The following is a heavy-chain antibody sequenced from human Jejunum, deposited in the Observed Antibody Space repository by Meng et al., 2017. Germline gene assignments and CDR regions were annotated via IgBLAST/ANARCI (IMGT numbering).Heavy chain of an antibody. CDR3: ARRYYFDSSVYDPLDD. CDR1: AFTFSTDC. Sequence: RESLSLAWAASAFTFSTDCMIWVSQAPGKVLEWVSAIDRSGTYLKYADSVKGRFTISRDNAKNALYLQMSSLRAEDTAVYYCARRYYFDSSVYDPLDDWGQGTPVTVSS. CDR2: IDRSGTYL. D-gene: IGHD3-22*01. J-gene: IGHJ4*03. V-gene: IGHV3-21*01.